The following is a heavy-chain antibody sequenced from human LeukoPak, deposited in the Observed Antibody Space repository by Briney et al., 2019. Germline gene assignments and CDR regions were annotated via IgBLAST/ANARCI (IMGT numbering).Heavy chain of an antibody. CDR2: ISGSGGST. CDR1: GFSFSSYA. J-gene: IGHJ4*02. V-gene: IGHV3-23*01. Sequence: GGSLRLSCAASGFSFSSYAINWVRKAPGKGLEWVSAISGSGGSTYYADSVKGRFTISRDFSKNTLYLQMNNLRAEDTAVYYCAKDRATVTPTVFDYWGQGTLVTVSS. CDR3: AKDRATVTPTVFDY. D-gene: IGHD4-17*01.